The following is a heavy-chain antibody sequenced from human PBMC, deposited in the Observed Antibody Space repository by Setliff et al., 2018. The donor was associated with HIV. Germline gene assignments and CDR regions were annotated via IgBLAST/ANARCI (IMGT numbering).Heavy chain of an antibody. CDR3: ARGALLAAFDFDH. J-gene: IGHJ4*01. D-gene: IGHD2-15*01. CDR1: GYTFTTYS. Sequence: SVKVSCKSSGYTFTTYSLHWVRQAPGQSLEWMGWMHIGKSEIKYSRDFQDRMTLTTDTSANTAYMELTSLRSDDTAVYFCARGALLAAFDFDHWGHGTLVTVSS. V-gene: IGHV1-3*04. CDR2: MHIGKSEI.